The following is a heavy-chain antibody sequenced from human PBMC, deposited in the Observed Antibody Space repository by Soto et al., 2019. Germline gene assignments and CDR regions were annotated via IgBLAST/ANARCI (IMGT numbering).Heavy chain of an antibody. V-gene: IGHV1-2*02. Sequence: ASVKVSCKASGYSFIDYYMHWVRQAPGQGFEWMGRISPKSGGTNYAQKFEGRVTMTWDTSLNTAYMELSSLISEDTAVYYCAKGGAIVAAGTRVYLYNAMDVWGQGTTVTVSS. CDR3: AKGGAIVAAGTRVYLYNAMDV. J-gene: IGHJ6*02. CDR2: ISPKSGGT. CDR1: GYSFIDYY. D-gene: IGHD1-26*01.